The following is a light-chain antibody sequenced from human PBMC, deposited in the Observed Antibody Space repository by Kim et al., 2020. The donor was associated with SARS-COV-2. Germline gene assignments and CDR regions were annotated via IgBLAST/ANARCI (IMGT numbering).Light chain of an antibody. Sequence: SVSPGQTANISCSGDKLGDRYVCWYQQKPGQTTRMVIFQDTKRPSGIPERISGSNSGNTATLTISGTQAMDEADYYCQVWVSSTLVFGGGTQLTVL. CDR3: QVWVSSTLV. V-gene: IGLV3-1*01. J-gene: IGLJ2*01. CDR2: QDT. CDR1: KLGDRY.